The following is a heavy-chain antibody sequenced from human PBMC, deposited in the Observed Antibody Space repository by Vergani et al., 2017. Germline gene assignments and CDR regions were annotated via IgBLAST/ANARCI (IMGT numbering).Heavy chain of an antibody. CDR3: AIPPNQNVARFYYYGMDV. CDR1: GFTFSSYA. Sequence: QVQLVESGGGVVQPGRSLRLSCAASGFTFSSYAMHWVRQAPGKGLEWVAVISYDGSNKYYADSVKGRFTISRDNSKNSLYLQMNSLRAEDTAVYYCAIPPNQNVARFYYYGMDVWGQGTTVTVSS. V-gene: IGHV3-30*07. CDR2: ISYDGSNK. D-gene: IGHD1-14*01. J-gene: IGHJ6*02.